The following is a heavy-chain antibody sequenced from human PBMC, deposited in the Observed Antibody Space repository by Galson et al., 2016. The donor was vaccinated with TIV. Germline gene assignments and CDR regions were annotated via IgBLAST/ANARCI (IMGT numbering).Heavy chain of an antibody. J-gene: IGHJ1*01. CDR3: ARWADSGSYYDYFQD. D-gene: IGHD1-26*01. CDR2: IYYSGST. Sequence: TLSLTCNVSGGSISNGGYFWSWIRLHPGMGLEWIGNIYYSGSTYYNPSLKSRVTISVDTSQHQFSLILRSVTAADTAVYYCARWADSGSYYDYFQDWGQGTLVTVSS. CDR1: GGSISNGGYF. V-gene: IGHV4-31*03.